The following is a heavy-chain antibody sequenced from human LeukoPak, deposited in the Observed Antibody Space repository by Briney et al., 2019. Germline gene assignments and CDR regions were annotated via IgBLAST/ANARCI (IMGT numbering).Heavy chain of an antibody. CDR1: GFTVGSTY. D-gene: IGHD5-18*01. J-gene: IGHJ4*02. CDR2: ISGGGST. V-gene: IGHV3-53*01. Sequence: GGSLRLSCAASGFTVGSTYMSWVRQAPGKGLEWVSLISGGGSTYYADSVKGRFTISRDNSKNTLYLQMNSLRAEDTAVYYCARDRGYNYGYCFDYWGQGTLVTVSS. CDR3: ARDRGYNYGYCFDY.